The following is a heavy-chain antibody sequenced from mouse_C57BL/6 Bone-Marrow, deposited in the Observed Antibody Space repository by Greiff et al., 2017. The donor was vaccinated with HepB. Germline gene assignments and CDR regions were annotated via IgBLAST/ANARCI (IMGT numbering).Heavy chain of an antibody. Sequence: VMLVESGPELVKPGASVKISCKASGYAFSSSWMNWVKQRPGKGLEWIGRIYTGDGDTNYNGKFKGKATLTADKSSSTAYMQLSSLTSEDSAVYFCARSPYSRYAMDYWGQGTSVTVSS. J-gene: IGHJ4*01. CDR2: IYTGDGDT. CDR1: GYAFSSSW. D-gene: IGHD2-12*01. V-gene: IGHV1-82*01. CDR3: ARSPYSRYAMDY.